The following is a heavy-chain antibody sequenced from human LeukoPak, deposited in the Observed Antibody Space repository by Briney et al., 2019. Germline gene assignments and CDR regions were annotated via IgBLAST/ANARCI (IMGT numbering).Heavy chain of an antibody. V-gene: IGHV1-18*01. CDR1: GYTFNNYG. Sequence: ASVKVSCKASGYTFNNYGITWVRQAPGQGLEWMGWINTYNGNTNYAQKLQGRVTMTTNTSTSTAYMELRSLRSDDTAVYYCARGPMSGSGSYYNGRSNYFDYWGQGTLVTVSS. J-gene: IGHJ4*02. D-gene: IGHD3-10*01. CDR2: INTYNGNT. CDR3: ARGPMSGSGSYYNGRSNYFDY.